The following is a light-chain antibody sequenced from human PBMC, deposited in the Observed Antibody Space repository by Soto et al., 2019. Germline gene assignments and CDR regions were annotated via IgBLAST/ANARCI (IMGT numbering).Light chain of an antibody. CDR3: QQTSNTPPWT. CDR1: QTITNY. Sequence: DIQMTQSPSSLSASLGDTVTITCRASQTITNYLNWYQQKPGQAPDLLIYGAANLQSGVPSRFSGSGSGTDFTLTISGLPPEDFATYYCQQTSNTPPWTLGQGTKLEIK. CDR2: GAA. V-gene: IGKV1-39*01. J-gene: IGKJ2*02.